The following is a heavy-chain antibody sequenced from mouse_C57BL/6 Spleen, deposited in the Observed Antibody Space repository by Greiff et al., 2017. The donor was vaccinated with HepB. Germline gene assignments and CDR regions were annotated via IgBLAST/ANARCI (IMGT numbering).Heavy chain of an antibody. CDR1: GYTFPSYW. V-gene: IGHV1-72*01. D-gene: IGHD1-1*01. J-gene: IGHJ2*01. Sequence: QVQLQQPGAELVKPGASVKLSCKASGYTFPSYWMHWVKQRPGRGLEWIGRIDPNSGGTKYNEKFKSKATLTGDKPSSTAYMQLSSLTSEDSAVYYCARVRFITTVVAEYYFDYWGQGTTLTVSS. CDR2: IDPNSGGT. CDR3: ARVRFITTVVAEYYFDY.